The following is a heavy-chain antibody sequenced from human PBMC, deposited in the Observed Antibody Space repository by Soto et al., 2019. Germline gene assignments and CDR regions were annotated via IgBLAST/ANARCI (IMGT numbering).Heavy chain of an antibody. CDR1: GYTFTSYD. V-gene: IGHV1-8*01. J-gene: IGHJ6*02. Sequence: GASVKVSCKASGYTFTSYDINWVRQATGQGLEWMGWMNPNSGNTGYAQKFQGRVTMTRNTSISTAYMELSSLRSEDTAVYYCAGGASDSISWYPGNHYDFSVMDVWVQGSTVTVSS. CDR2: MNPNSGNT. D-gene: IGHD6-13*01. CDR3: AGGASDSISWYPGNHYDFSVMDV.